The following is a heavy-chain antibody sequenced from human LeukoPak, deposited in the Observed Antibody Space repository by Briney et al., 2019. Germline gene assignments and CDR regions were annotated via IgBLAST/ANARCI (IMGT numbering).Heavy chain of an antibody. Sequence: ASVKVSCKASGYTFTSYGISWVRQAPGQGLEWMGWISAYNGNTNYAQKFQGRVTMTTDTSTSTAYMELRSLRSDDTAVYYCARDVSAPVTSLDAFDIWGQGTMVTVSS. J-gene: IGHJ3*02. V-gene: IGHV1-18*01. CDR1: GYTFTSYG. D-gene: IGHD4-17*01. CDR3: ARDVSAPVTSLDAFDI. CDR2: ISAYNGNT.